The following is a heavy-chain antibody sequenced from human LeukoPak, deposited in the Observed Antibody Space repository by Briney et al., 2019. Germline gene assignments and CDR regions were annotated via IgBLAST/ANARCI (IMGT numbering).Heavy chain of an antibody. CDR3: ARIYGSGSFDY. CDR2: IYYSGTT. D-gene: IGHD3-10*01. Sequence: SETLSLTFTVSGGSINNYYWSWIRQPPGKGLEWVGFIYYSGTTNYNPSLKSRVIISVDTSRNQFSLKLSSVTAADTAVYYCARIYGSGSFDYWGQGTLVTVSS. J-gene: IGHJ4*02. CDR1: GGSINNYY. V-gene: IGHV4-59*01.